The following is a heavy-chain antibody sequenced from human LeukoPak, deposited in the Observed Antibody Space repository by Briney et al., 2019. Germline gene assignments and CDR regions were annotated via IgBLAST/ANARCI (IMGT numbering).Heavy chain of an antibody. Sequence: SETLSLTCTVSGDSISRYYWSWIRQPAGQGLEWIGRIYATGSTNYNPSLRSRVTMSIDTSKNHFSLSLISVTAADTAVYYCARLGATYFDFWGQGALVTVSS. J-gene: IGHJ4*02. V-gene: IGHV4-4*07. D-gene: IGHD1-26*01. CDR2: IYATGST. CDR3: ARLGATYFDF. CDR1: GDSISRYY.